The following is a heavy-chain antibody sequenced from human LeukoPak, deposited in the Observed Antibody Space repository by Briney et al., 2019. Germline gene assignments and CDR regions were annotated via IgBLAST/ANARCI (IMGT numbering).Heavy chain of an antibody. D-gene: IGHD3-10*01. CDR2: IIPIFGTA. J-gene: IGHJ4*02. Sequence: ASVKVSCKASGGTFSSYAISWVRQAPGQGLEWMGGIIPIFGTANYAQKFQGRVTITTDESTSTAYMELSSLRSEDTAVYYCARVRYYGSGSYYGAYYFDYWGQGTLVTVSS. CDR1: GGTFSSYA. CDR3: ARVRYYGSGSYYGAYYFDY. V-gene: IGHV1-69*05.